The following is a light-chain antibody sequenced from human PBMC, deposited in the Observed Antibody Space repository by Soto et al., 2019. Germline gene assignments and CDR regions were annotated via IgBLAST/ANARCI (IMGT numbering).Light chain of an antibody. Sequence: QSALTQPASVSGSPGQSITISCTGTSSDVGNYNYVSWYRQYPGKAPKLMIYAVSRRPSGVSNRFSGSKSGNTASLTISGLEAEDEADYYCTPYTPSSTYVFGTGTKLTVL. CDR2: AVS. V-gene: IGLV2-14*03. CDR1: SSDVGNYNY. J-gene: IGLJ1*01. CDR3: TPYTPSSTYV.